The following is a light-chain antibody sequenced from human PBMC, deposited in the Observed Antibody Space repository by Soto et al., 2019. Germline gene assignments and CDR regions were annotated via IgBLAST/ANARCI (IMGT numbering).Light chain of an antibody. CDR3: LLSYSGARAGV. CDR1: TGAVTSGHY. Sequence: QAVVTQEPSLTVSPGGTVTLTCGSSTGAVTSGHYPYWFQQKPGQAPRTLIYDTSNKHSWTPARFSGSLLGGKAALTLSGAQTEDEAEYYCLLSYSGARAGVFGTGTKLTVL. CDR2: DTS. J-gene: IGLJ1*01. V-gene: IGLV7-46*01.